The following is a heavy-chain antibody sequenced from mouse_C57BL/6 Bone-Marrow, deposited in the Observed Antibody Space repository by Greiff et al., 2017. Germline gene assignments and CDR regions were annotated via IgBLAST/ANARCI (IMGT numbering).Heavy chain of an antibody. V-gene: IGHV1-72*01. CDR2: IDPNSGGT. Sequence: VKQSCQASGYTFTSYWMHWVKQRPGRGLEWIGRIDPNSGGTKYNEKFKSKATLTVDKPSSTAYMQLSSLTSEDSAVYYCASLGNYDYDWFAYWGQGTLVTVSA. CDR3: ASLGNYDYDWFAY. CDR1: GYTFTSYW. D-gene: IGHD2-4*01. J-gene: IGHJ3*01.